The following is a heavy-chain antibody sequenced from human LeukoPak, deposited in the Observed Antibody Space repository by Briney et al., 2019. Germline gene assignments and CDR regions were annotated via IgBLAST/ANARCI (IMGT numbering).Heavy chain of an antibody. CDR1: GLTVSSNS. V-gene: IGHV3-23*01. CDR3: AKEGSSGWYQNYFDY. CDR2: ISGSGGST. J-gene: IGHJ4*02. Sequence: GGSLRLSCAASGLTVSSNSMSWVRQAPGKGLEWVSAISGSGGSTYYADSVKGRFTISRDNSKNTLYLQMNSLRAEDTAVYYCAKEGSSGWYQNYFDYWGQGTLVTVSS. D-gene: IGHD6-19*01.